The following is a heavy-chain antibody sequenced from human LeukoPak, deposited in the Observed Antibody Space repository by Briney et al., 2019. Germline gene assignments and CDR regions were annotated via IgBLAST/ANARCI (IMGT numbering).Heavy chain of an antibody. CDR3: AAEAGDAFDI. J-gene: IGHJ3*02. Sequence: GGSLRLSCAASGFTFSSYAMHWVRQAPGKGLEWVAVISYDGSNKYYADSVKGRFTISRDNSKNTLYLQMNSLRAEDTAVYYCAAEAGDAFDIWGQGTMVTVSS. CDR2: ISYDGSNK. D-gene: IGHD6-13*01. V-gene: IGHV3-30*04. CDR1: GFTFSSYA.